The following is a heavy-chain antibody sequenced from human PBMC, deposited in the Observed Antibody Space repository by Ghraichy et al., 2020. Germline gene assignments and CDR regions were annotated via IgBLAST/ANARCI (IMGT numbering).Heavy chain of an antibody. Sequence: ASVKVSCKASGYTFTGYYMHWVRQAPGQGLEWMGWINPNSGGTNYAQKFQGWVTMTRDTSISTAYMELSRLRSDDTAVYYCAREKRLGATSTYAFDIWGQGTMVTVSS. CDR2: INPNSGGT. V-gene: IGHV1-2*04. D-gene: IGHD1-26*01. CDR1: GYTFTGYY. CDR3: AREKRLGATSTYAFDI. J-gene: IGHJ3*02.